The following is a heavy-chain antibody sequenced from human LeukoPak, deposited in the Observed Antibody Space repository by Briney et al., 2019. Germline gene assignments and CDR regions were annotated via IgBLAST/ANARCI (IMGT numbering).Heavy chain of an antibody. CDR1: GFTFSSYA. V-gene: IGHV3-23*01. Sequence: PGGSLRLSCAAPGFTFSSYAMTWVRQAPGKGLEWVSTISDSGARTNYADSAKGRFTISRDNSMNTLYLQMNSLRADGTAVYYCASDYFLDYWGQGTLVTVSS. J-gene: IGHJ4*02. D-gene: IGHD6-25*01. CDR3: ASDYFLDY. CDR2: ISDSGART.